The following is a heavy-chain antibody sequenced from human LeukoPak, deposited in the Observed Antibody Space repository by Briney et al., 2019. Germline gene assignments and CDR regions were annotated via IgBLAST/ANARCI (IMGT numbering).Heavy chain of an antibody. V-gene: IGHV4-59*01. Sequence: SETLSLTCTVSGGSISSYYWSWTRQPPGRGLEWIGYIYYSGTTNYNPSLKSRVTISVDTSKNQFSLKLNSVTAADTAVYYCARGVVTARGYYLDYWGQGTLVTVSS. CDR2: IYYSGTT. J-gene: IGHJ4*02. CDR1: GGSISSYY. CDR3: ARGVVTARGYYLDY. D-gene: IGHD2-2*01.